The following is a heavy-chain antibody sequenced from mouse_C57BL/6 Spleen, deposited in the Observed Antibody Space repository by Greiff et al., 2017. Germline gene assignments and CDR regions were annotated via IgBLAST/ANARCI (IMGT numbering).Heavy chain of an antibody. CDR3: ARDDYDVDYAMDY. CDR1: GFTFSSYG. CDR2: ISSGGSYT. J-gene: IGHJ4*01. D-gene: IGHD2-4*01. V-gene: IGHV5-6*01. Sequence: EVQLQESGGDLVKPGGSLKLSCAASGFTFSSYGMSWVRQTPDKRLEWVATISSGGSYTYYPDSVKGRITISRDNAKNTLYLQMSSLKSEDTAMYYCARDDYDVDYAMDYWGQGTSVTVSS.